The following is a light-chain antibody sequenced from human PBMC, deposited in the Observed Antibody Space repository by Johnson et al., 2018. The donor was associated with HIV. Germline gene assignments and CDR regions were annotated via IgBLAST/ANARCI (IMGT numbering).Light chain of an antibody. CDR1: SSNIGTNY. CDR3: GTWDSSRRAHYV. CDR2: ENN. Sequence: QSVLTQPPSVSAAPGQKVTVSCSGSSSNIGTNYVSWYQHLPGTAPKLLIYENNKRPSGIPDRFSGSKSGTSATLGITGLQTGDEADYYCGTWDSSRRAHYVFGTGTKITVL. J-gene: IGLJ1*01. V-gene: IGLV1-51*02.